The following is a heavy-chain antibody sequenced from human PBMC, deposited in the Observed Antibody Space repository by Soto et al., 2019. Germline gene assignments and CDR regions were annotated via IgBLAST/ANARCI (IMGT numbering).Heavy chain of an antibody. CDR2: VYHTGDT. D-gene: IGHD2-21*02. J-gene: IGHJ5*02. CDR3: AREIVTAGGNNYFDP. V-gene: IGHV4-4*02. Sequence: WETLSLTCGVSGGTVASSHWWSWVRQSPGRGLEWIGNVYHTGDTNFNPSLQSRVTFSVDKSNNQFSLRLTSVTAADTAVYFCAREIVTAGGNNYFDPWGPGTLVTVSS. CDR1: GGTVASSHW.